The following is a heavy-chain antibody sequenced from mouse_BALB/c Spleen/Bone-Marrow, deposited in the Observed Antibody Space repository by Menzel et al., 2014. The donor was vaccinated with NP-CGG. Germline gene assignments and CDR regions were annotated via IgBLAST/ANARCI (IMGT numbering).Heavy chain of an antibody. J-gene: IGHJ1*01. Sequence: EVKLMESGGDLVKPGGSLKLSCAASGFTFSSYGMSWVRQTPDKRLEWVATINSGGSHIYYPDSVKGRFTISRDNTKNTLYLQMNSLKSEDTAMYYFARRVNWDVRRSFDVWGAGTTVTVSS. CDR2: INSGGSHI. D-gene: IGHD4-1*01. CDR3: ARRVNWDVRRSFDV. V-gene: IGHV5-6*02. CDR1: GFTFSSYG.